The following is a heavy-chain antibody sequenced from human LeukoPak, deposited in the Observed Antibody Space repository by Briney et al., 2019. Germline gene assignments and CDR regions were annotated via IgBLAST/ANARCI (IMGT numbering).Heavy chain of an antibody. Sequence: ASVKVSRKASGYTFTGYYMHWVRQAPGQGLEWMGWINPNSGGTNYAQKFQGWVTMTRDTSISTAYMELSRLRSDDTAVYYCARDRNGGSGWLNWFDPWGQGTLVTVSS. CDR2: INPNSGGT. CDR1: GYTFTGYY. J-gene: IGHJ5*02. CDR3: ARDRNGGSGWLNWFDP. V-gene: IGHV1-2*04. D-gene: IGHD6-19*01.